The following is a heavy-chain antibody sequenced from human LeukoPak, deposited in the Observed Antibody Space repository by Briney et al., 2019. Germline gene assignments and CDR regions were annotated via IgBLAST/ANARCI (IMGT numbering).Heavy chain of an antibody. CDR1: GSSISSYY. V-gene: IGHV4-4*07. Sequence: PSETLSLTCTVSGSSISSYYWSWIRQPAGKGLEWIGRIYTSGSTNYNPSLKSRVTMSVDTSKNQFSLKLSSVTAADTAVYYCARDRVDSSGYYRGFDYWGQGTLVAVSS. CDR2: IYTSGST. CDR3: ARDRVDSSGYYRGFDY. J-gene: IGHJ4*02. D-gene: IGHD3-22*01.